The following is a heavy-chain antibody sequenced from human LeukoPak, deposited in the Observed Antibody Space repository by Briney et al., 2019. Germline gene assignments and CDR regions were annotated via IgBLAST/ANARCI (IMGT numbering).Heavy chain of an antibody. CDR2: FYYSGNT. CDR3: ARAIVVVPAATFWFDP. V-gene: IGHV4-31*03. Sequence: SQTLSLTCTVSGGSISSGGYYWSWIRQHPGKGLEWIGYFYYSGNTYYNPSLKSRVTISVDTSKNQFSLKLSSVTAADTAVYYCARAIVVVPAATFWFDPWGQGTLVTVSS. J-gene: IGHJ5*02. CDR1: GGSISSGGYY. D-gene: IGHD2-2*01.